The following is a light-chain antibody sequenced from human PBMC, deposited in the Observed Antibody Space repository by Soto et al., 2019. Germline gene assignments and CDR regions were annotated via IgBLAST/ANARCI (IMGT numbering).Light chain of an antibody. J-gene: IGKJ5*01. V-gene: IGKV1-5*03. CDR3: QQLYRYPLT. CDR2: EAS. CDR1: HSIIKW. Sequence: DIQMTQSPTTLSASVGDRVTITCRASHSIIKWLAWYQQKPGKAPNLLIYEASTLQSGVPSRFSGGFSGTEFTLTISSLQPEDFATYYCQQLYRYPLTFGQGTRLEIK.